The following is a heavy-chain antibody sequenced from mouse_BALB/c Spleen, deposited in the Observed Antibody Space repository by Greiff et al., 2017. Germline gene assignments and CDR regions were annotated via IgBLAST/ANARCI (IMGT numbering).Heavy chain of an antibody. CDR3: ARSGFSPFAY. CDR2: ISYSGST. J-gene: IGHJ3*01. CDR1: GYSITSDYA. Sequence: VQLQQSGPGLVKPSQSLSLTCTVTGYSITSDYAWNWIRQFPGNKLEWMGYISYSGSTSYNPSLKSRISITRDTSKNQFFLQLNSVTTEDTATYYCARSGFSPFAYWGQGTLVTVSA. D-gene: IGHD3-1*01. V-gene: IGHV3-2*02.